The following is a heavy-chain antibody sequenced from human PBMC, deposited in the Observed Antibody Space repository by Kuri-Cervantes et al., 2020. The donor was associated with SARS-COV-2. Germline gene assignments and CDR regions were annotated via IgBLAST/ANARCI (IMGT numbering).Heavy chain of an antibody. CDR2: IKQDGSEK. J-gene: IGHJ6*03. CDR1: GFTFSSYW. D-gene: IGHD6-6*01. V-gene: IGHV3-7*01. Sequence: GESLKISCAASGFTFSSYWMSWVRQAPGKGLEWVANIKQDGSEKYYVDSVKGRFTISRENAKNSLYLQMNSLRAEDTAVYYCARDFKLRVEYSSSSQYFYYMDVWGKGTTVTVSS. CDR3: ARDFKLRVEYSSSSQYFYYMDV.